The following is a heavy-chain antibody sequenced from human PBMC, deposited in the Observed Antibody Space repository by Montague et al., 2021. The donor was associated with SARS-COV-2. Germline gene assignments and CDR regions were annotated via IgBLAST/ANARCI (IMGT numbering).Heavy chain of an antibody. CDR2: IHYSGCST. V-gene: IGHV4-39*01. CDR1: GGPISSNTYY. CDR3: ERHDVAGWDDGDAFDI. Sequence: SETLSLTCIVSGGPISSNTYYWVWIRQAPGKGLEWIGSIHYSGCSTHYNPSLKSRVTVSVDTSNNQFSLQLRSVTAADTAVYWCERHDVAGWDDGDAFDIWGQGTMVTVSS. D-gene: IGHD1-1*01. J-gene: IGHJ3*02.